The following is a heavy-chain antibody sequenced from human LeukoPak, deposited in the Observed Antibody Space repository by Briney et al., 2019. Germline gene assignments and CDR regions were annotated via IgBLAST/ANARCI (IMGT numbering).Heavy chain of an antibody. CDR3: ARGSRFGDRCDMDY. CDR2: INPNSGGT. Sequence: GASVKVSCKASGYTFTGYYMHWVRQAPGQGLERMGWINPNSGGTNYAQKFQGRVTMTRDTSISTAYMELSRLRSDDTAVYYCARGSRFGDRCDMDYWGQGTLVTVSS. J-gene: IGHJ4*02. D-gene: IGHD3-10*01. CDR1: GYTFTGYY. V-gene: IGHV1-2*02.